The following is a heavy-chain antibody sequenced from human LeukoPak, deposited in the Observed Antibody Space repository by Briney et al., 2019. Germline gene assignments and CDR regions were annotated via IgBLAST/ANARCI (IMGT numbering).Heavy chain of an antibody. V-gene: IGHV1-69*13. CDR1: GGTFSSYA. Sequence: SVKVSCKASGGTFSSYAISWVRQAPGQGLKWMGGIIPIFGTANYAQKFQGRVTITADESTSTAYMELSSLRSEDTAVYYCARGPYYDFWSGYYWSWFDPWGQGTLVTVSS. J-gene: IGHJ5*02. D-gene: IGHD3-3*01. CDR2: IIPIFGTA. CDR3: ARGPYYDFWSGYYWSWFDP.